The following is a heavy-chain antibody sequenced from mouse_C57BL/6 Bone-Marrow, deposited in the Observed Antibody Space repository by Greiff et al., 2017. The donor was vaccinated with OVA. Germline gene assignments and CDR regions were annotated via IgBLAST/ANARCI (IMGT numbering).Heavy chain of an antibody. V-gene: IGHV3-6*01. J-gene: IGHJ4*01. CDR1: GYSITSGYY. D-gene: IGHD1-1*01. CDR2: ISYDGSN. Sequence: EVKLMESGPGLVKPSQSLSLTCSVTGYSITSGYYWNWIRQFPGNKLEWMGYISYDGSNNYNPSLKNRISITRDTSKNQFFLKLNSVTTEDTATYYCARGNYYGSGAMDYWGQGTSVTVSS. CDR3: ARGNYYGSGAMDY.